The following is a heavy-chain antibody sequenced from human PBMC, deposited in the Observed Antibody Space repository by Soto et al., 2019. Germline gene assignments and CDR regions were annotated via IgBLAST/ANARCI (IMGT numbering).Heavy chain of an antibody. D-gene: IGHD6-19*01. CDR3: AREFPYRESSDSYFDY. CDR1: GDSVSGNSAA. V-gene: IGHV6-1*01. Sequence: PSQTLSLTCAISGDSVSGNSAAWNWIRQSPSRGLEWLGRTYYRSKWYNDYAVSVKSRITVTPDTSKNQFSLHLNSVTPEDTAVYYCAREFPYRESSDSYFDYWGQGALVTVSS. CDR2: TYYRSKWYN. J-gene: IGHJ4*02.